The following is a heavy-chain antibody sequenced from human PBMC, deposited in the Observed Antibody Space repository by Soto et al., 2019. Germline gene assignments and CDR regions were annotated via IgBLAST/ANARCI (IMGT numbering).Heavy chain of an antibody. Sequence: SETLSLTCTVSGGSISSSSYYWGWIRQPPGKGLEWIGSIYYSGSTYYNPSLKSRVTISVDTSKNQFSLKLSSVTAADTAVYYCLVQRDIVVVVAGPYGMDVWGRGTTVTVSS. J-gene: IGHJ6*02. D-gene: IGHD2-15*01. V-gene: IGHV4-39*01. CDR3: LVQRDIVVVVAGPYGMDV. CDR1: GGSISSSSYY. CDR2: IYYSGST.